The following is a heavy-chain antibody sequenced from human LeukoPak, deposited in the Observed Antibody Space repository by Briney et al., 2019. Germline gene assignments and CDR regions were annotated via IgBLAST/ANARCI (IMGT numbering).Heavy chain of an antibody. CDR1: GFTFSSDG. D-gene: IGHD3-3*01. CDR2: ISYDGSNK. CDR3: AKDPTIFGVVMSGMDV. Sequence: PGRSLRVSCAASGFTFSSDGMHWVRQAPGKGLEWVAVISYDGSNKYYADSVKGRFTISRDNSKNTLYLQMNSLRAEDTAVYYCAKDPTIFGVVMSGMDVWGQGTTVTASS. V-gene: IGHV3-30*18. J-gene: IGHJ6*02.